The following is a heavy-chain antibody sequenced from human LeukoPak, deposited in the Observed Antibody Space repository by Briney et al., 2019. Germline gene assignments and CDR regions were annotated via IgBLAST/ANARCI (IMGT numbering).Heavy chain of an antibody. Sequence: SQTLSLTCAISGDIVSSNSAAWNWIRQSPSRGLEWLGRTYYRSKWYNDYAVSVKSRITINPDTSKNQFSLQLNSVTPEDTAVYYCARDATTAIPPYYYYYMDVWGKGTTVTISS. V-gene: IGHV6-1*01. J-gene: IGHJ6*03. CDR3: ARDATTAIPPYYYYYMDV. CDR1: GDIVSSNSAA. D-gene: IGHD2-2*02. CDR2: TYYRSKWYN.